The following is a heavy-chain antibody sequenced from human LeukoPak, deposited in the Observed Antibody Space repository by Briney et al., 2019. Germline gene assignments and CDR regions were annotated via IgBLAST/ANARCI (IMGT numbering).Heavy chain of an antibody. V-gene: IGHV4-34*01. CDR2: INHSGST. Sequence: SETLSLTCAVYGGSFSGYYWTWLRQPPGKGLEWIGEINHSGSTNYNPSLKSRVTVSVDTSKDQFSLKLSSVTAADTAIYYCARGPDCSGGSCPNRPIDYWGQGTLVTVSS. CDR1: GGSFSGYY. D-gene: IGHD2-15*01. J-gene: IGHJ4*02. CDR3: ARGPDCSGGSCPNRPIDY.